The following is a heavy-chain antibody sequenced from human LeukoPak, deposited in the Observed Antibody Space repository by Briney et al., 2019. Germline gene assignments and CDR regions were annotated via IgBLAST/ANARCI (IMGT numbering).Heavy chain of an antibody. CDR2: MYYIGST. CDR3: VKEGF. CDR1: GGSISSSTYY. J-gene: IGHJ4*02. Sequence: SQTLSLTCTVSGGSISSSTYYWGWIRQPPGKGLEWIASMYYIGSTYYNPSLKSRVTISQDTSKNQFSLKLDSVTAADTAVYYCVKEGFWGRGTLVTVSS. V-gene: IGHV4-39*07.